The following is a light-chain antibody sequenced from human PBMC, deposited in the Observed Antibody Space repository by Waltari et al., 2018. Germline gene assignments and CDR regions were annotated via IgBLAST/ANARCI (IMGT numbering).Light chain of an antibody. CDR2: ESN. CDR3: QSYDDNSPDWV. CDR1: SGNIAGNY. V-gene: IGLV6-57*02. J-gene: IGLJ3*02. Sequence: NLKLTQPRSVSESPGKTVIISCTGSSGNIAGNYVQWYRQRPGSAPTSVIYESNQRPSGVPNRVSGSIDSASNSASLTISGLKTEDEADYYCQSYDDNSPDWVFGGGTKLTVL.